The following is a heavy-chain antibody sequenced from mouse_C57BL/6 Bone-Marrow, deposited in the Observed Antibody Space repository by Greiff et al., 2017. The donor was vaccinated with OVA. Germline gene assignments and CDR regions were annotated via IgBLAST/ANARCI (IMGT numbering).Heavy chain of an antibody. V-gene: IGHV5-4*01. J-gene: IGHJ4*01. Sequence: EVHLVESGGGLVKPGGSLKLSCAASGFTFSSYAMSWVRQTPEKRLEWVATISDGGSYTYYPDNVKGRFTISRDNAKNNLYLQRGHLKSEDTAMYYCAREGITTVVAYYAMDYWGQGTSVTVSS. CDR3: AREGITTVVAYYAMDY. CDR2: ISDGGSYT. D-gene: IGHD1-1*01. CDR1: GFTFSSYA.